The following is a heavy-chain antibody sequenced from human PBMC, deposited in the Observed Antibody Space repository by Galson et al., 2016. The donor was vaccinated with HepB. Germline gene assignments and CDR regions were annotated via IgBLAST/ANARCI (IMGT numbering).Heavy chain of an antibody. CDR1: GFSFSDYY. CDR2: ISGSVTYT. Sequence: SLRLSCAASGFSFSDYYMTWIRQAPGKGLEWVSHISGSVTYTNYADSVKGRFTISRDNAKNSLYLQMNNLRAEDTAVYYCARGWNFYFYYMDVWGKGTTVTVSS. J-gene: IGHJ6*03. D-gene: IGHD1-1*01. CDR3: ARGWNFYFYYMDV. V-gene: IGHV3-11*06.